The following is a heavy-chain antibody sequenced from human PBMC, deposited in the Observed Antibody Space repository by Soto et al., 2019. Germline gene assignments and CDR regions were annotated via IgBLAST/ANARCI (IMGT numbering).Heavy chain of an antibody. CDR3: CIYGGSIEVHTRDLIDV. J-gene: IGHJ3*01. CDR1: GDSVSSNSAA. D-gene: IGHD2-21*01. V-gene: IGHV6-1*01. CDR2: TYYRSKWYN. Sequence: SETLSLTCAISGDSVSSNSAAWNWIRQSPSRGLEWLGRTYYRSKWYNDYAVSVKSRITINPDTSKNQFSLQLNSVTPEDTAVFYCCIYGGSIEVHTRDLIDVWGQGTTVTVSS.